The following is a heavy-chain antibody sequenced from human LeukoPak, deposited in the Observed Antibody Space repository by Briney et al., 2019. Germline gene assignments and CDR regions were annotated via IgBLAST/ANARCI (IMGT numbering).Heavy chain of an antibody. D-gene: IGHD2-2*01. J-gene: IGHJ4*02. CDR1: GFTFSTYG. CDR3: AKVYCGSTTCYLAYLDY. CDR2: ISKDGRNK. V-gene: IGHV3-30*18. Sequence: GGSLRLSCAASGFTFSTYGMHWVRQAPGKGLEWVAVISKDGRNKYYADSVKGRFTISRDTSKNTLYLQMNSLRAEDTAVYYCAKVYCGSTTCYLAYLDYWGQGTLVTVSS.